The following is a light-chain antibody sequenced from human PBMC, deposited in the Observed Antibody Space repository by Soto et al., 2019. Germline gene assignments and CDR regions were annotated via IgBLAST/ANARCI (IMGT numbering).Light chain of an antibody. CDR2: GTS. J-gene: IGKJ1*01. V-gene: IGKV3-15*01. Sequence: TQSPSCLSASVGDRVTISCRASQAMNTYIAWYQQKPGQAPRLLIYGTSTRAAGIPARFSGSGSGTEFTLTITSLQSEDFAVYYCQQCDYWPRTFGQGTKVDIK. CDR3: QQCDYWPRT. CDR1: QAMNTY.